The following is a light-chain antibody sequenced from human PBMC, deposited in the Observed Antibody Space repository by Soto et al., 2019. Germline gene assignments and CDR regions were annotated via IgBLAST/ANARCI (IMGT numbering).Light chain of an antibody. J-gene: IGKJ1*01. CDR2: GAS. V-gene: IGKV1-39*01. Sequence: DIQVTQSPSSLSASIKDRITITCRASQSISSYLNWYQHQPGKAPKLLIYGASSLQSGVPSRFSGSGSGTDFTLTISTLQPEDFATYYCQQSYSTPWTFGQRTKVEI. CDR3: QQSYSTPWT. CDR1: QSISSY.